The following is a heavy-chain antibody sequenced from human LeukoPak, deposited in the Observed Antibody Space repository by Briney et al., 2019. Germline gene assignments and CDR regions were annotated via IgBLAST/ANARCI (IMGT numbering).Heavy chain of an antibody. V-gene: IGHV3-21*01. Sequence: GGSLRLSCAASGFTFSSYEMNWVRQAPGKGLEWVSSISISRSYIYYADSVKGRFTISRDNAKNSLYLQMNSLRAEDTAVYYCAKDLTRYCSSTSCYAFDYWGQGTLVTVSS. CDR3: AKDLTRYCSSTSCYAFDY. J-gene: IGHJ4*02. CDR2: ISISRSYI. D-gene: IGHD2-2*01. CDR1: GFTFSSYE.